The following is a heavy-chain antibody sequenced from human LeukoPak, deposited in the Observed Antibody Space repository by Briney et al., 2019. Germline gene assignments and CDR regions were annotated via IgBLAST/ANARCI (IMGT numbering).Heavy chain of an antibody. J-gene: IGHJ4*02. V-gene: IGHV4-59*08. CDR2: IYYSGST. CDR1: GGSISSYY. D-gene: IGHD3-22*01. CDR3: ARRDYYDSSGYGY. Sequence: PSETLSLTCTVSGGSISSYYWSWIRQPPGKGLEWIGYIYYSGSTNYNPSPKSRVTISVDTSKNQFSLKLSSVTAADTAVYYCARRDYYDSSGYGYWGQGTLVTVSS.